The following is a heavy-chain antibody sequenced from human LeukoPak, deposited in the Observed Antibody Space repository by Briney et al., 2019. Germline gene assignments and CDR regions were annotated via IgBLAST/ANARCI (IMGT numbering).Heavy chain of an antibody. V-gene: IGHV3-9*01. J-gene: IGHJ4*02. CDR3: AKDSYGVEWELLGALKD. Sequence: GGSLRLSCAASGFTFDNYAMHWVRQVPGKGLEWVSGISWNSGSIGYADSVKGRFTISRDNAKNSLYLQMNSLRAEDTALYYCAKDSYGVEWELLGALKDWGQGTLVTVSS. CDR2: ISWNSGSI. D-gene: IGHD1-26*01. CDR1: GFTFDNYA.